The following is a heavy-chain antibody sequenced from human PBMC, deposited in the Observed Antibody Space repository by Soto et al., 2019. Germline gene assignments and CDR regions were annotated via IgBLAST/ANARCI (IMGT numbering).Heavy chain of an antibody. J-gene: IGHJ4*02. V-gene: IGHV3-74*01. D-gene: IGHD3-16*01. CDR1: GLTLTDYL. Sequence: EVQLVESGGGLVQPGGSLRLSCAASGLTLTDYLMHWVRQDPGKGLVWVSRIDSGGSDTSYADSVRGRFTISRDIAKNTLYLQMNSLRAEDTAVYYCTTVFGVWGQGTLVTVSS. CDR3: TTVFGV. CDR2: IDSGGSDT.